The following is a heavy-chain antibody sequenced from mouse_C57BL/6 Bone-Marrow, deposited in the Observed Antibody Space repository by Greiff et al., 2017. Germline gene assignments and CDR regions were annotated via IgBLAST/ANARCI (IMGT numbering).Heavy chain of an antibody. Sequence: VQLQQPGAELVKPGASVKLSCKASGYTFTSYWMQWVKQRPGQGLEWIGEIDPSDSYTNYNQKFKGKATLTVDTSSCTAYMQLSSLTSEDAAVYYCARSSLYYYAMDYWGQGTSVTVSS. CDR3: ARSSLYYYAMDY. D-gene: IGHD6-1*01. V-gene: IGHV1-50*01. CDR1: GYTFTSYW. CDR2: IDPSDSYT. J-gene: IGHJ4*01.